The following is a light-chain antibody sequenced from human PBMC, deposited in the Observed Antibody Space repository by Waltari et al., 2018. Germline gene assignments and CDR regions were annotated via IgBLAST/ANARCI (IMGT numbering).Light chain of an antibody. Sequence: EIVMTQSPATLSASPGERATLPCRASQSVSSNLAWYQQKPGQAPRLLIFGASTRATDIPARFSGSGSGTEFTLTISSLQSEDFAVYYCLQYNVWPPWTFGQGTKVEIK. J-gene: IGKJ1*01. CDR1: QSVSSN. V-gene: IGKV3-15*01. CDR3: LQYNVWPPWT. CDR2: GAS.